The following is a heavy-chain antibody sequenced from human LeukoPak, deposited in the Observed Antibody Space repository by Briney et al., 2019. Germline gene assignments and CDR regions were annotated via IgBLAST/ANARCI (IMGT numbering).Heavy chain of an antibody. CDR1: GFTFSSYA. Sequence: GGSLRLSCAASGFTFSSYAMSWVRRAPGKGLEWVSAISGSGGSTYYADSVKGRFTISRDNSKNTLYLQMNSLRAEDTAVYYCAKLRPYYYDSSGYPYYFDYWGQGTLVTVSS. CDR3: AKLRPYYYDSSGYPYYFDY. CDR2: ISGSGGST. J-gene: IGHJ4*02. V-gene: IGHV3-23*01. D-gene: IGHD3-22*01.